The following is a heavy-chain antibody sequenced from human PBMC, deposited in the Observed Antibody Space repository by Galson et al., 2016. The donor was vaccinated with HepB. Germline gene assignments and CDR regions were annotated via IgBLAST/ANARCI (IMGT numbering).Heavy chain of an antibody. CDR1: GFTFSNYP. CDR3: AKTYGDYHIGQWDY. J-gene: IGHJ4*02. D-gene: IGHD4-17*01. V-gene: IGHV3-23*01. Sequence: SLRLSCAASGFTFSNYPMSWVRQAAGKGLEWVSSVHYDGDTTYYSDSVKGQFTIFRDQSKNTVYLQMNSLRVEDTAVYYCAKTYGDYHIGQWDYWGQGTLVSVSS. CDR2: VHYDGDTT.